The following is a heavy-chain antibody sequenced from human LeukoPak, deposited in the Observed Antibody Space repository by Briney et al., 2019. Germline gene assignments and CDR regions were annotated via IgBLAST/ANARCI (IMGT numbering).Heavy chain of an antibody. J-gene: IGHJ4*02. V-gene: IGHV1-2*06. D-gene: IGHD5-18*01. CDR3: ARARWIPLWLPFDS. Sequence: GASVKVSCKASGYTFTGYYMHWVRQAPGQGLEWMGRINPNSGGTNYAQKFQGGVTMTRDTSIITAYMELSRLISDYTAVYYCARARWIPLWLPFDSWGQGTLVTVSS. CDR1: GYTFTGYY. CDR2: INPNSGGT.